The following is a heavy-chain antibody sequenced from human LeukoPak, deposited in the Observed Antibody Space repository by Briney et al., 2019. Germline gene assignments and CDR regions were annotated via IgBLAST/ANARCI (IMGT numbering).Heavy chain of an antibody. CDR1: GFTFHDYY. D-gene: IGHD2/OR15-2a*01. V-gene: IGHV3-11*01. CDR2: VSHSSTTI. Sequence: KTGGSLRLSCATSGFTFHDYYMFWIRQAPGKGLEWVAYVSHSSTTIYYADSVRGRFSISKDNAKRSLFLQMNSLKAEDTAVYYCAASPYLYYFHYWGQGALVTVSS. CDR3: AASPYLYYFHY. J-gene: IGHJ4*02.